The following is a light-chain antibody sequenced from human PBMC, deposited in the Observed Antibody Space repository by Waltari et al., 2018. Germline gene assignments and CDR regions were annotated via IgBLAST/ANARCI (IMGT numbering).Light chain of an antibody. CDR3: SSYTSTDTWV. CDR2: AVS. Sequence: QSALPQPASVSGSPGQSITIPCTGTSSDIGTYNYVSWYQQHPGKAPKLMIYAVSNRPSGVSNRFSASKSGNTASLTISGLQAEDEADYYCSSYTSTDTWVFGGGTKLTVL. CDR1: SSDIGTYNY. J-gene: IGLJ3*02. V-gene: IGLV2-14*03.